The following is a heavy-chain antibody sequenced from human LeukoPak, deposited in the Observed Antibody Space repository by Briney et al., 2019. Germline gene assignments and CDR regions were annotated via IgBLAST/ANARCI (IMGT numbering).Heavy chain of an antibody. V-gene: IGHV3-7*01. CDR2: IKQDGSEK. Sequence: GGSLRLSCATFGFTFSSHSVSWVRQAPGKGLEWVANIKQDGSEKHYVDSVKGRFSISRGNTKNSLYLQMSSLRAEDTAVYYCARAMGTSYGFWSGSYTVSYYYYMDVWGKGTTVAVS. J-gene: IGHJ6*03. D-gene: IGHD3-3*01. CDR1: GFTFSSHS. CDR3: ARAMGTSYGFWSGSYTVSYYYYMDV.